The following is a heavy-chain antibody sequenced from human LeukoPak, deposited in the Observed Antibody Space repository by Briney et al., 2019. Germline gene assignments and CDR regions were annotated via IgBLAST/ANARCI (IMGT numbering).Heavy chain of an antibody. V-gene: IGHV3-30*02. D-gene: IGHD4-23*01. CDR3: AKDLHGGYSSDY. CDR1: GFTFNNFG. Sequence: AGGSLRLSCAASGFTFNNFGMHWVRQAPGKGLEWVSFIGYEGVHKYYADSVKGRFTISKDNSKATLDLQMNSLRPEDTAVYYCAKDLHGGYSSDYWGQGTLVTVFS. J-gene: IGHJ4*02. CDR2: IGYEGVHK.